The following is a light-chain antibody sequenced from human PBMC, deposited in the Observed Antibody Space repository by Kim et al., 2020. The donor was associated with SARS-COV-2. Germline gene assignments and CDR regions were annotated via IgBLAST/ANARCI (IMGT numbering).Light chain of an antibody. CDR3: QYRSNWNEGFT. CDR1: QSVSSY. V-gene: IGKV3-11*01. CDR2: DAS. Sequence: EIVLTQSPATLSLSPGERATLSCRASQSVSSYLAWYQQKPGQAPRLLIYDASNRATGIPARFSGSGSGTDFTLTISSLEPEDFAVYYCQYRSNWNEGFTFGPGTKVDIK. J-gene: IGKJ3*01.